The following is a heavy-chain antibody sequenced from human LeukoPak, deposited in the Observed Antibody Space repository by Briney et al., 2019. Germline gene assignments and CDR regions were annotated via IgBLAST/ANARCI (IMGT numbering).Heavy chain of an antibody. J-gene: IGHJ4*02. D-gene: IGHD2-8*01. CDR2: IKSKAEGGTA. CDR1: GFTFSSYG. CDR3: ATDLGSMYGLSY. V-gene: IGHV3-15*01. Sequence: PGGSLRLSCAASGFTFSSYGMHWVRQAPGKGLEWVGLIKSKAEGGTADFGAPVKGRFAISRDDSKNTLYLQMNSLKIEDTAVYYCATDLGSMYGLSYWGQGTLVTVSS.